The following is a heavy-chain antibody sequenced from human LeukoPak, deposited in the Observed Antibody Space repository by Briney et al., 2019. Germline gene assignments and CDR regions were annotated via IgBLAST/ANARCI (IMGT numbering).Heavy chain of an antibody. V-gene: IGHV4-39*01. J-gene: IGHJ5*02. D-gene: IGHD2-15*01. CDR2: IYYSGST. CDR3: ARHPFEQGYCSGGSCYRMWFDP. Sequence: PSETLSLTCTVSGGSISSSSYYWGWIRQPPGMGLEWIGSIYYSGSTYYNPPLKSRVTISVDTSKNQFSLKLSSVTAADTAVYYCARHPFEQGYCSGGSCYRMWFDPWGQGTLVTVSS. CDR1: GGSISSSSYY.